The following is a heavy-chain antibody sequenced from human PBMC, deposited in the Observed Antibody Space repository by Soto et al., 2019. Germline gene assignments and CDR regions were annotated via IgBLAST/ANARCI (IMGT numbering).Heavy chain of an antibody. J-gene: IGHJ6*02. CDR3: ARDSKWVAVAGTPYYYYYGMDV. CDR2: ISAYNGNT. CDR1: GDTFSTFT. D-gene: IGHD6-19*01. V-gene: IGHV1-18*01. Sequence: GGSVKVSCKASGDTFSTFTITWMRQAPGQGPEWMGWISAYNGNTNYAQKLQGRVTMTTDTSTSTAYMELRSLRSDDTAVYYCARDSKWVAVAGTPYYYYYGMDVWGQGTTVTVSS.